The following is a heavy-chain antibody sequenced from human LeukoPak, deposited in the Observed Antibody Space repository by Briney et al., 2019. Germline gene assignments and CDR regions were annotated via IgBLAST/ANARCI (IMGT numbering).Heavy chain of an antibody. CDR3: AKEGEDSSGYYYGSYYFDY. Sequence: GRSLRLSCAASGFTFDDYAMHWVRQAPGKGLEWVSGISWNSGSIGYADSVKGRFTISRDNAKNSLYLQMNSLRAEDMALYYCAKEGEDSSGYYYGSYYFDYWGQGTLVTVSS. CDR1: GFTFDDYA. J-gene: IGHJ4*02. D-gene: IGHD3-22*01. CDR2: ISWNSGSI. V-gene: IGHV3-9*03.